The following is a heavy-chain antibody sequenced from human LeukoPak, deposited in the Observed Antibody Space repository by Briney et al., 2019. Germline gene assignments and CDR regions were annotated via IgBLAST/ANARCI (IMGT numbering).Heavy chain of an antibody. CDR3: ARVRYSGNYFYLDN. CDR1: GYSISSGYY. CDR2: IHHSGST. Sequence: SETLSLTCIVSGYSISSGYYWGWIRQPPGKGLEWIGSIHHSGSTYYNPSLKSRVTISVDTSKNQFSLRLSSVTAADTAVYYCARVRYSGNYFYLDNWGQGTLVTVSS. V-gene: IGHV4-38-2*02. J-gene: IGHJ4*02. D-gene: IGHD1-26*01.